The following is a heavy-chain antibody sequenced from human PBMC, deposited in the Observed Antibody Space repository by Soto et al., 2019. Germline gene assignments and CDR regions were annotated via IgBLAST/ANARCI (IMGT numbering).Heavy chain of an antibody. CDR3: ARVWETVGSATPFAY. V-gene: IGHV1-69*06. CDR1: GGTFSNYA. J-gene: IGHJ4*02. CDR2: IIPLFGTP. D-gene: IGHD2-15*01. Sequence: QVQLVQCGAEVKKPGSSVKVSCKASGGTFSNYAINWVRQAPGQGLEWMGGIIPLFGTPNYAQKFQGRVTFTAHKSTSTAHMELGSLRSDDTAVYYCARVWETVGSATPFAYWGQGTLVTVSS.